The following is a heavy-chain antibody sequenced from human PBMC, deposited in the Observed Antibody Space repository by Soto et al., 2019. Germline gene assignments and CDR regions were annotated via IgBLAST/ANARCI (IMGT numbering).Heavy chain of an antibody. V-gene: IGHV4-59*12. CDR1: GGSMISYY. CDR3: ARGARVGATRYYYYYGMDV. CDR2: IYYAGST. J-gene: IGHJ6*02. Sequence: SETLSLTCTVSGGSMISYYWSWIRQPPGRGLEWIGFIYYAGSTKYNPSLNSRVTISVDTSKNQFSLKLSSVTAADTAVYYCARGARVGATRYYYYYGMDVWGQGTTVTVSS. D-gene: IGHD1-26*01.